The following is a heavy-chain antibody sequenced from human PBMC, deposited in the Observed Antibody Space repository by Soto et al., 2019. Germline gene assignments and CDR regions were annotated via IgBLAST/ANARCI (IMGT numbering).Heavy chain of an antibody. Sequence: QLLLQESGPGLVKPSETLALTCAVSGVSISESSHYWAWIRQPPGQGLEWIASIYYTGRNSYNPPLMSLLTIAIDTSRDQFSLNLSSVTAADMAVYYCAIHRVNYVDWAFDFWGQGTLGPVYS. CDR1: GVSISESSHY. CDR2: IYYTGRN. J-gene: IGHJ4*02. CDR3: AIHRVNYVDWAFDF. D-gene: IGHD4-17*01. V-gene: IGHV4-39*01.